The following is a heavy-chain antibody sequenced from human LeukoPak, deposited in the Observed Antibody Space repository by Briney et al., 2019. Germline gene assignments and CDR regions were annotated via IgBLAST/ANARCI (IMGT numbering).Heavy chain of an antibody. Sequence: PGGSLRLSCAASGFTFSSYSMKWVRQAPGKGLEWGSSISSSSSYIYYADSVKGRFTISRDNAKNSLYLQMNSLRAEDTAVYYCTSFDTPIEYQLYPLPFYCYMDVWGKGTTVTVSS. CDR1: GFTFSSYS. V-gene: IGHV3-21*01. CDR3: TSFDTPIEYQLYPLPFYCYMDV. J-gene: IGHJ6*03. D-gene: IGHD2-2*01. CDR2: ISSSSSYI.